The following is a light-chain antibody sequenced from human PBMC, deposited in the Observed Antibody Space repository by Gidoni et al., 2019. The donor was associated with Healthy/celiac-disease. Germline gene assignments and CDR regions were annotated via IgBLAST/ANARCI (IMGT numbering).Light chain of an antibody. CDR1: QSVSSY. CDR2: DAS. CDR3: QQRSNWPPH. J-gene: IGKJ4*01. V-gene: IGKV3-11*01. Sequence: EIVLTQSPATLSLSPGERATLSCRASQSVSSYLAWYQQKPGQAPRLLIYDASNRATGIPARFSGSGSGTDFTLTISSLEPEDFAVYYCQQRSNWPPHFGGGTQLEIK.